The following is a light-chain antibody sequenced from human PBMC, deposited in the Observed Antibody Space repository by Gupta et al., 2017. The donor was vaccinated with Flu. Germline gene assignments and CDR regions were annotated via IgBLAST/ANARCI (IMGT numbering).Light chain of an antibody. CDR2: SAS. CDR1: QTISDW. J-gene: IGKJ2*01. V-gene: IGKV1-5*03. Sequence: DIHLTHSPSPLSASLGDRVTITSRASQTISDWLAWYQQKPGKAPKLLISSASTFEPGVPSRFSGSGSGTEFTLTSSSLQPDDFATYYCQQYTTYSPITFGQGTKLGVK. CDR3: QQYTTYSPIT.